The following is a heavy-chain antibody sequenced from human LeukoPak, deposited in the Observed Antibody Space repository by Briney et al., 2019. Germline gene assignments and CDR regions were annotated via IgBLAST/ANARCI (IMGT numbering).Heavy chain of an antibody. CDR3: ARDMGCGGDCYYGSWFDP. V-gene: IGHV3-11*04. CDR2: ISSSGSTI. D-gene: IGHD2-21*02. CDR1: GFTFSDYY. J-gene: IGHJ5*02. Sequence: PGGSLRLSCAASGFTFSDYYMSWIRQAPGKGLEWVSYISSSGSTIYYADSVKGRFTISRDNAKNSLYLQMNSLRAEDTAVYYCARDMGCGGDCYYGSWFDPWGQGTLVTVSS.